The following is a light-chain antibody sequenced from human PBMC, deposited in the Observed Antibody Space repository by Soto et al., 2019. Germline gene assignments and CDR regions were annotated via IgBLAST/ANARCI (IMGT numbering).Light chain of an antibody. CDR2: GAS. J-gene: IGKJ1*01. V-gene: IGKV3-15*01. Sequence: EIVMTQSPDTLSVSPGERATLSCRASQSISSNLAWYQQKPGQAPRLLIYGASTRATDIPARFSGSGSGTEFTLTISSLQSEDFAVYYCQQYNQWRTFGQGTKVEIK. CDR3: QQYNQWRT. CDR1: QSISSN.